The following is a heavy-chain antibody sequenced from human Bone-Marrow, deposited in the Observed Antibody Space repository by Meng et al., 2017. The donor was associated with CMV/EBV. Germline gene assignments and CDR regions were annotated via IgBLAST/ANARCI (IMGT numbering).Heavy chain of an antibody. J-gene: IGHJ6*02. V-gene: IGHV3-21*01. Sequence: GESLKISCAASGFTFSSYSMSWVRQAPGKGLEWVSFISSSSSYIYYADSMKGRFTISRDNAKNSVSLLMNSLRAEDTAVYYCARPRWVWYYYYGLDVWGQGTTVAVSS. CDR2: ISSSSSYI. D-gene: IGHD3-16*01. CDR3: ARPRWVWYYYYGLDV. CDR1: GFTFSSYS.